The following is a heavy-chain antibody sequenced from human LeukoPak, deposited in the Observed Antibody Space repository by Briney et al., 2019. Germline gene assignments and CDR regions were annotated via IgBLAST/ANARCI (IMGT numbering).Heavy chain of an antibody. CDR2: IIPIFGTA. D-gene: IGHD3-3*01. CDR3: ARDLAYGRGYYDFWSGPTY. Sequence: SVKVSCKASGGTFSGYAISWVRQAPGQGLEWMGRIIPIFGTANYAQKFQGRVTITTDESTSTAYMELSSLRSEDTAVYYCARDLAYGRGYYDFWSGPTYWGQGTLVTVSS. J-gene: IGHJ4*02. V-gene: IGHV1-69*05. CDR1: GGTFSGYA.